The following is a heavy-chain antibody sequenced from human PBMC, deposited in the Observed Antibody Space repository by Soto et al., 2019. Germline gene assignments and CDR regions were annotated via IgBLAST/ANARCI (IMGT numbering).Heavy chain of an antibody. CDR1: GYTFTSYG. Sequence: ASVKVSCKASGYTFTSYGISWVRQAPGQGLEWMGWISAYNGNTNYAQKLRGRVTMTTDTSTSTAYMELRSLRSDDTAVYYCARDWVEYSSSYDWFDPWGQGTLVTVSS. D-gene: IGHD6-6*01. CDR2: ISAYNGNT. J-gene: IGHJ5*02. V-gene: IGHV1-18*01. CDR3: ARDWVEYSSSYDWFDP.